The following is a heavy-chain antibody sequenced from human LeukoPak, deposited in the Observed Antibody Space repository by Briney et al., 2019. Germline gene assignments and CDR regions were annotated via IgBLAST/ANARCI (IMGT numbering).Heavy chain of an antibody. CDR3: ARSQIAAAGMNFDY. D-gene: IGHD6-13*01. V-gene: IGHV4-34*01. Sequence: PSETLSLTCAVYGGSFSGYYWSWIRQPPGKGLEWIGEINHSGSTNYNPSLKSRVTISVDKSKNQFSLKLSSVTAADTAVYYCARSQIAAAGMNFDYWGQGTLVTVSS. CDR1: GGSFSGYY. J-gene: IGHJ4*02. CDR2: INHSGST.